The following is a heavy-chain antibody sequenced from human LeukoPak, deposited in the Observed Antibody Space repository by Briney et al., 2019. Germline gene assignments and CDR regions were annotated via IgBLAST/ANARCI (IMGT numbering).Heavy chain of an antibody. CDR3: AKTKLRYFDWPALGY. CDR2: ISGSGGST. CDR1: GFTFSSYA. V-gene: IGHV3-23*01. J-gene: IGHJ4*02. Sequence: GGSLRLSCAASGFTFSSYAMSWVSQAPGKGLEWVSAISGSGGSTYYADSVKGRFTISRDNSKNTLYLQMNSLRAEDTAVYYCAKTKLRYFDWPALGYWGQGTLVTVSS. D-gene: IGHD3-9*01.